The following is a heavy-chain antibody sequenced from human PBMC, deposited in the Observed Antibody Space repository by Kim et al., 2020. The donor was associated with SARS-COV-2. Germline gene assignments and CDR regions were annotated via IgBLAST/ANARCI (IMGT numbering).Heavy chain of an antibody. V-gene: IGHV3-15*01. CDR2: IKSKTDGGTT. CDR3: TTGPFVVVPAATNYYYYYGMDV. D-gene: IGHD2-2*01. Sequence: GGSLRLSCAASGFTFSNAWMSWVRQAPGKGLEWVGRIKSKTDGGTTDYAAPVKGRFTISRDDSKNTLYLQMNSLKTEDTAVYYCTTGPFVVVPAATNYYYYYGMDVWGQGTTVTVSS. J-gene: IGHJ6*02. CDR1: GFTFSNAW.